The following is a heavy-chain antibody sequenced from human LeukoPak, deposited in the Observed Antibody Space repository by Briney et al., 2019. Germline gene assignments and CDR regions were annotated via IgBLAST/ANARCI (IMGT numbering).Heavy chain of an antibody. V-gene: IGHV4-31*03. CDR2: IYYSGST. CDR1: GGSISSGGYY. J-gene: IGHJ5*02. Sequence: SETLSLTCTVSGGSISSGGYYWSWIRQHPGKGLEWIGYIYYSGSTYYSPSLKSRVTISVDTSKNQFSLKLSSVTAADTAVYYCARDSLSHWFDPWGQGTLVTVSS. CDR3: ARDSLSHWFDP.